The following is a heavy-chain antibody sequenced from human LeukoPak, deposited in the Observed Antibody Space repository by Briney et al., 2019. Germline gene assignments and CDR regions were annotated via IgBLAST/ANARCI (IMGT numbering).Heavy chain of an antibody. CDR2: IYTSGST. CDR3: ARGNYDFWSGYDYYYMDV. V-gene: IGHV4-4*07. J-gene: IGHJ6*03. CDR1: GGSISSYY. D-gene: IGHD3-3*01. Sequence: SETLSLTCTVSGGSISSYYWSWIRQPAGKGLEWIGRIYTSGSTNYNPSLKSRVTISVDTSKNQFSLKLSSVTAADTAVYYCARGNYDFWSGYDYYYMDVWGKGTTVTVSS.